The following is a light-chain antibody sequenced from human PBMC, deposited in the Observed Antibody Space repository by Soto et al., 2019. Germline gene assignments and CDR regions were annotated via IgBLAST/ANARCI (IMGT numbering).Light chain of an antibody. V-gene: IGLV2-14*01. CDR1: SSDVGGYNY. CDR3: GSYASNIYV. J-gene: IGLJ1*01. CDR2: EVS. Sequence: QSALTQPASVSGSPGQSITISCTGTSSDVGGYNYVSWYQQHPGKAPKLMIYEVSNRPSGVSNRFSGSKSGSTASLTISGLQAEDEADYYCGSYASNIYVFGTGTKVTVL.